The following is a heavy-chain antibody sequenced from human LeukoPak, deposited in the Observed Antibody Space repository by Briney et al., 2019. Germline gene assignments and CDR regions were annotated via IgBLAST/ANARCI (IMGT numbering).Heavy chain of an antibody. J-gene: IGHJ4*02. CDR3: ARSTYYDLDY. Sequence: SETLSLTCTVSGGSISSSGYYWGWIRQPPGKGLEWIGSIYYSGTTYDNPSLKTPVTISVDTSKNQFSLRLSSVTAADTAVYYCARSTYYDLDYWGQGSLVTVSS. V-gene: IGHV4-39*01. D-gene: IGHD3-22*01. CDR2: IYYSGTT. CDR1: GGSISSSGYY.